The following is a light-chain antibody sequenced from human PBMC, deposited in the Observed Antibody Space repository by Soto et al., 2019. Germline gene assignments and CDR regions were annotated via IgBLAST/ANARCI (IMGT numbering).Light chain of an antibody. CDR2: KES. Sequence: DIQMTQSPFTLSASVGDSVTITCRASQSISTWLAWYQQKPGKAPKLLIYKESSLDSGVPSRFSGSGSGTELTLTISSLQPDDFATYYCQKYNSFSRTCGQGTKVDIK. CDR1: QSISTW. J-gene: IGKJ2*01. CDR3: QKYNSFSRT. V-gene: IGKV1-5*03.